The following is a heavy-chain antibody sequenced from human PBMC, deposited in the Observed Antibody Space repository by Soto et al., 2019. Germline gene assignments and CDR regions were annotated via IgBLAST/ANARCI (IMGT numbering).Heavy chain of an antibody. D-gene: IGHD1-1*01. CDR3: ARDPAGTAAWFDP. J-gene: IGHJ5*02. CDR2: ISYDGSNK. V-gene: IGHV3-30-3*01. Sequence: QVQLVESGGGVVQPGRSLRLSCAASGFTFSSYAMHWVRQAPGKGLEWVAVISYDGSNKYYADSVKGRFTISRDNSKNTLYLQMNSLRAEDTVVYYCARDPAGTAAWFDPWGQGTLVTVSS. CDR1: GFTFSSYA.